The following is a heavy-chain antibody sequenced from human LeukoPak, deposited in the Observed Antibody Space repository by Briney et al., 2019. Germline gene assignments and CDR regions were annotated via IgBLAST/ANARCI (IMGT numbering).Heavy chain of an antibody. Sequence: GASVKVSCKASGYTFTSYAIHWVRQAPGQRLEWMGWISAGTGDTKYSQNFQGRVTITRDTSASTVYMELSSLRSEDTAVYYCARYGDYAHDYWGQGTLVSVSS. CDR3: ARYGDYAHDY. D-gene: IGHD4-17*01. V-gene: IGHV1-3*01. CDR1: GYTFTSYA. CDR2: ISAGTGDT. J-gene: IGHJ4*02.